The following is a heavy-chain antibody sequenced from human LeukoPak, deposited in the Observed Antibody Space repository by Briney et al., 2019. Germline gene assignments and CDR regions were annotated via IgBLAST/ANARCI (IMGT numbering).Heavy chain of an antibody. V-gene: IGHV3-48*01. CDR2: ISASSSAT. CDR3: TRGVGRRGGTFDY. CDR1: EFSLGAYA. Sequence: PGGSLRLSCVASEFSLGAYAMNWVRQAPGKGLEWVPYISASSSATYYAESVKGRFTISRDNGQNSLYLQMNSLRAGDTAVYYCTRGVGRRGGTFDYWGQGTLVTVSS. J-gene: IGHJ4*02. D-gene: IGHD3-10*01.